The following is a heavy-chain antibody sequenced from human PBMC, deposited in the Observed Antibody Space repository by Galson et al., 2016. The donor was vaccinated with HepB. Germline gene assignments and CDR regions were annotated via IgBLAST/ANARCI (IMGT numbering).Heavy chain of an antibody. CDR3: ARGVLV. J-gene: IGHJ4*02. V-gene: IGHV4-31*03. CDR1: GGSISSGTYY. Sequence: TLSLTCTFSGGSISSGTYYWSWVRQHPGKGLEWIGYISYSGSTYYNPSLKSRVTISVDTSKNQFSLKPSSVTAADTAVYYCARGVLVWGQGTLVTVSS. CDR2: ISYSGST.